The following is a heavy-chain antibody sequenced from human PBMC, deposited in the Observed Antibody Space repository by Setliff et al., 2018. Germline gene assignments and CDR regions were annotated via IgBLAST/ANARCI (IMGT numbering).Heavy chain of an antibody. CDR2: ISGAGGNI. CDR3: AKVQESIVGALEY. Sequence: GGSLRLSCAASGFAFSSFAMTWVRQAPGKRLEWVSTISGAGGNIYYADSVQGRFVISRDNSMNMLYLQMNRLSAEDTAVYYCAKVQESIVGALEYWGQGALVTVSS. J-gene: IGHJ4*02. D-gene: IGHD1-26*01. V-gene: IGHV3-23*01. CDR1: GFAFSSFA.